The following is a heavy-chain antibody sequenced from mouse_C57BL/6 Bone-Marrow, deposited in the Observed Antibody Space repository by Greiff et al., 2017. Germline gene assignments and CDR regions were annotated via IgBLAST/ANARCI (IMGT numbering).Heavy chain of an antibody. Sequence: EVMLVESGGGLVQPGGPLKLSSALSGFTFSDYYMYWFRQTPEKRLEWVAYFSNGGGIPYYPDTVKGRFTISRDNAKNTLYLQMSRLKSEDTAMYYCARLSAYWGQGTLVTVSA. J-gene: IGHJ3*01. CDR2: FSNGGGIP. V-gene: IGHV5-12*01. CDR1: GFTFSDYY. CDR3: ARLSAY.